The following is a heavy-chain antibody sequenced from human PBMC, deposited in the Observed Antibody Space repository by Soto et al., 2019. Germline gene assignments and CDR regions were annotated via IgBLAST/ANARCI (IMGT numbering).Heavy chain of an antibody. CDR3: AGQYGNDAFDI. CDR1: GGSISSSSYY. CDR2: IYHSGST. V-gene: IGHV4-39*07. Sequence: SETLSLTCNVSGGSISSSSYYWGWIRQPPGKGLEWIGYIYHSGSTNYNPSLKSRVTISVDKSKNQFSLKLSSVTAADTAVYYCAGQYGNDAFDIWGQGTMVTVSS. D-gene: IGHD4-17*01. J-gene: IGHJ3*02.